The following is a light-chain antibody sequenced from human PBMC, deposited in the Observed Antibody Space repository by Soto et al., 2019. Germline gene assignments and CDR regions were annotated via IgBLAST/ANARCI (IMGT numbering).Light chain of an antibody. CDR1: QSVSSY. Sequence: EIVLTQSPATLSLSPGERATLSCSASQSVSSYLAWYQQKPGQAPRLLIYDASNRDTGIPARFSGSGSGTDFTITSSRLDPEAFAVYYRQQRSNWYTFGQGTKLEIK. V-gene: IGKV3-11*01. J-gene: IGKJ2*01. CDR2: DAS. CDR3: QQRSNWYT.